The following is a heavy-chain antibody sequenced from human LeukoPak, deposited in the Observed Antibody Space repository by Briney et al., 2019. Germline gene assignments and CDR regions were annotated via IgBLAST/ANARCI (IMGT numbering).Heavy chain of an antibody. CDR1: GESLNSYY. Sequence: SETLSLTCAVYGESLNSYYWSWVRQPPGEGLEWIGEIYESGTTKYNPSLKSRVAISMVPSKRQSSLRLSSVTAADTAVYYCARGAWATRLASWGLGTPVIVSS. J-gene: IGHJ4*02. CDR3: ARGAWATRLAS. V-gene: IGHV4-34*01. D-gene: IGHD2-15*01. CDR2: IYESGTT.